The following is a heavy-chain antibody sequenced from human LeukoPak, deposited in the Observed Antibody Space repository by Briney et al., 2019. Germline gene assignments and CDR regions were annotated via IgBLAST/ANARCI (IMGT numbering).Heavy chain of an antibody. D-gene: IGHD3-10*01. Sequence: GGSLRLSCAASGFTFSTFAMHWVRLSPGKGLEWVSSITGSGPYMLYADSVKHRFTISRDNTKNLLYLEMNSLRAEDTAMYFCVRDVGAVRGEVYFDYWGQGTLVTVSS. CDR2: ITGSGPYM. J-gene: IGHJ4*02. V-gene: IGHV3-21*06. CDR3: VRDVGAVRGEVYFDY. CDR1: GFTFSTFA.